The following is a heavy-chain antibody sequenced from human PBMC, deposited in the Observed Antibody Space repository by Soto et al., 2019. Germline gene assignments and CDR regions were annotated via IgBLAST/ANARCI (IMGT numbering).Heavy chain of an antibody. CDR1: GGTFSSYA. CDR3: AREETYYYDSSGYNLLRYYGMDV. V-gene: IGHV1-69*01. D-gene: IGHD3-22*01. Sequence: QVQLVQSGAEVKKPGSSVKVSCKASGGTFSSYAISWVRQAPGQGLEWMGGIIPIFGTANYAQKFQGRVTITADESTSTAYMELSSLRSEDTAVYYCAREETYYYDSSGYNLLRYYGMDVWGQGTTVTVSS. CDR2: IIPIFGTA. J-gene: IGHJ6*02.